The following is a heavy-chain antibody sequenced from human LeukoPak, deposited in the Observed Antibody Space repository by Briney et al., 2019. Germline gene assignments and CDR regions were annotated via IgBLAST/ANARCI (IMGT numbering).Heavy chain of an antibody. CDR2: IYYSGNT. V-gene: IGHV4-59*01. Sequence: SETLSLTCTVSGGSISSYYWSWIRQPPGKGLEWIGYIYYSGNTNYNPSLKSRVTISVDTSKNQFSLKLSSATAADTAVYYCARVREYNYVYDAFDIWGQGTMVTVSS. CDR1: GGSISSYY. CDR3: ARVREYNYVYDAFDI. D-gene: IGHD5-18*01. J-gene: IGHJ3*02.